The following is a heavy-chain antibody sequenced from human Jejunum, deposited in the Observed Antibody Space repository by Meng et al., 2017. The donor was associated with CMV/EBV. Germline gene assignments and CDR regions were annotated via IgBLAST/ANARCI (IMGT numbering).Heavy chain of an antibody. Sequence: VQPLGSGGALIQPGGSLRLSCAASGFTFSTYAMTWVRQAPGKGLEWVSTVSQGGTITYYADSVKGRSTISRDNSKNTLYVQMNSLRAEDTAVYYCAKLHPSTTSSFFDYWGQGTLVTVSS. V-gene: IGHV3-23*01. J-gene: IGHJ4*02. D-gene: IGHD6-6*01. CDR2: VSQGGTIT. CDR1: GFTFSTYA. CDR3: AKLHPSTTSSFFDY.